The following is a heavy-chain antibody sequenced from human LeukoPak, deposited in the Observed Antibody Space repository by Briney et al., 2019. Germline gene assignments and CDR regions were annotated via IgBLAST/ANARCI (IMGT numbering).Heavy chain of an antibody. V-gene: IGHV3-74*01. CDR2: ISSDGNNI. CDR1: GFTFSNYW. Sequence: GGSLRLSCAASGFTFSNYWMHWVRQVPGKGLVWVSRISSDGNNIQYADSVKGRFTTSRDNAKNTLYLQMNSLRVEDTAVYYCARIIVGATGIDYWGQGTLVTVSS. J-gene: IGHJ4*02. CDR3: ARIIVGATGIDY. D-gene: IGHD1-26*01.